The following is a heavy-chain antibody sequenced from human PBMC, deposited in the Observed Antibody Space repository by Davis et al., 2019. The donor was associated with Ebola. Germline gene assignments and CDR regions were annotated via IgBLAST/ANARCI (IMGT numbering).Heavy chain of an antibody. Sequence: AASVKVSCKASGYTFSRYYMHWVRQAPGQGLEWMGRITPNSGGTKYAQKFQGRVTMTRDTSISTAYMELSRLTSDDTAVYYCARGSGYLIHWFDPWGQGTLVTVSS. CDR1: GYTFSRYY. V-gene: IGHV1-2*06. CDR3: ARGSGYLIHWFDP. D-gene: IGHD1-1*01. CDR2: ITPNSGGT. J-gene: IGHJ5*02.